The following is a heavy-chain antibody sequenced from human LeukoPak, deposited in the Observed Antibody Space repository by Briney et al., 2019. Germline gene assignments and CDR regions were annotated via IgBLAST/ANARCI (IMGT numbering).Heavy chain of an antibody. D-gene: IGHD3-10*01. CDR1: GFTFSSYG. V-gene: IGHV3-30*02. J-gene: IGHJ6*02. Sequence: GGSLRLSCAASGFTFSSYGMHWVRQAPGKGLEWVAFIRYDGSNKYYADSVKGRFTISRDKSKNTLYLQMNSLRAEDTAVYYCAILHGPLAMVRGIKYYYYGMDVWGQGTTVTVSS. CDR3: AILHGPLAMVRGIKYYYYGMDV. CDR2: IRYDGSNK.